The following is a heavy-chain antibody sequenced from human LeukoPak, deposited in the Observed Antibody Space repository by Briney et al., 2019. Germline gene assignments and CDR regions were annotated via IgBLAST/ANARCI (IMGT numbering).Heavy chain of an antibody. J-gene: IGHJ6*03. CDR3: TISPAQRYYMDV. V-gene: IGHV3-21*01. Sequence: GGSLRLSCAASGFSFSDYSMNWVRQAPGKGLEWVSSISSGSTYIKYTDSVKGRFTISTDNAKNSLSLQMNTLRAEDTAVYYCTISPAQRYYMDVWGKGTTVTVSS. CDR1: GFSFSDYS. CDR2: ISSGSTYI.